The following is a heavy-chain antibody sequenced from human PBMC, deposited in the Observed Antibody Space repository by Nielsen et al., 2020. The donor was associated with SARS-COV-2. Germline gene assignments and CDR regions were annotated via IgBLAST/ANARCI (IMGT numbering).Heavy chain of an antibody. Sequence: LRLSCTVSGGSISSGGYYWSWIRQHPGKGLEWIGYIYYSGSTYYNPSLKSRVTISVDTSKKQFPLKLSSVTAADTAVYYCARAPITMIVVVNALDIWGQGTMVTVSS. J-gene: IGHJ3*02. D-gene: IGHD3-22*01. CDR3: ARAPITMIVVVNALDI. CDR2: IYYSGST. V-gene: IGHV4-31*03. CDR1: GGSISSGGYY.